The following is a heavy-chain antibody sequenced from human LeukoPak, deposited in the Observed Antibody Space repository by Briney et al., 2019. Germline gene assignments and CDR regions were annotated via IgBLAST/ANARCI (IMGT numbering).Heavy chain of an antibody. Sequence: GGSLRLSCAASGFTFSSYTMSWVRQAPGKGLEWVSTITTSDGNTYYADSVKGRFTVSRGNSKNTLFLQMNSLRAEDTAVYYCAKDGGLWVSAHWGDSWGRGTLVTVSS. CDR2: ITTSDGNT. V-gene: IGHV3-23*01. CDR3: AKDGGLWVSAHWGDS. J-gene: IGHJ4*02. D-gene: IGHD7-27*01. CDR1: GFTFSSYT.